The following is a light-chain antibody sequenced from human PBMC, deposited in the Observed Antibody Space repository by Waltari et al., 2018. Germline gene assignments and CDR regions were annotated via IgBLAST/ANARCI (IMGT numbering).Light chain of an antibody. J-gene: IGLJ3*02. CDR3: SSYAGSSTLV. Sequence: QSALTQPASVSGSPGQSITISCTGTSSDVGSYNLVSWYQQHPGKAPKLMNYDVSKRPSGVSDRFSGAKSGDTASLTISGLQAEDEADYYCSSYAGSSTLVFGGGTKLTVL. CDR1: SSDVGSYNL. CDR2: DVS. V-gene: IGLV2-23*02.